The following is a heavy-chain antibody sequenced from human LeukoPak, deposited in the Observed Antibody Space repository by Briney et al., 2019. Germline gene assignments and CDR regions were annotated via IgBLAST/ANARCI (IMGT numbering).Heavy chain of an antibody. D-gene: IGHD3-10*01. Sequence: PGGSLRLSCAASGFTFSSYSMNWVRQAPGKGLEWVSYISSSSSAIYYADSVKGRFTISRDNAKDTLYLQMNSLRAEDTAVYYCAKDNRELGYYYGMDVWGQGTTVTVSS. CDR2: ISSSSSAI. J-gene: IGHJ6*02. CDR1: GFTFSSYS. CDR3: AKDNRELGYYYGMDV. V-gene: IGHV3-48*01.